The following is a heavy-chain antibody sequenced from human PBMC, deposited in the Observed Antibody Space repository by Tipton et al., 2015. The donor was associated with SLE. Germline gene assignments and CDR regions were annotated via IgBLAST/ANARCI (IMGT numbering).Heavy chain of an antibody. Sequence: TCVVYGGSFSDYSWSWIRQSPGKGLEWIGEINHSGSTNYNPSLKSRVTISVDTSKIQFSLKLSSVTAADTAVYYCARLLPGHDGYGMDVWGQGTSVTVSS. CDR3: ARLLPGHDGYGMDV. CDR2: INHSGST. V-gene: IGHV4-34*01. J-gene: IGHJ6*02. D-gene: IGHD1-1*01. CDR1: GGSFSDYS.